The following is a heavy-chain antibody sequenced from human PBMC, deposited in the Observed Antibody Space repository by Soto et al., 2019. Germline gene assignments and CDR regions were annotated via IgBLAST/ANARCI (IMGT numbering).Heavy chain of an antibody. CDR3: AREGKIGWFDP. J-gene: IGHJ5*02. CDR1: GFTFSSYG. V-gene: IGHV3-33*01. CDR2: IWYDGSNK. Sequence: GGSLRLSCAASGFTFSSYGMHWVRQAPGKGLEWVAVIWYDGSNKYYADSVKGRFTISRDNSKNTLYLQMNSLRAEDTAVYYCAREGKIGWFDPWGQGTLVTVSS.